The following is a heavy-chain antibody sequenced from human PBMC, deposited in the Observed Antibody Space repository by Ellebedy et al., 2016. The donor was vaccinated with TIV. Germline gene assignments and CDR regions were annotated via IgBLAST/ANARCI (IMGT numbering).Heavy chain of an antibody. CDR1: GFTFSNYV. J-gene: IGHJ4*02. CDR2: ISGSGDRT. CDR3: ANDRYCSGGSCYWVDY. V-gene: IGHV3-23*01. Sequence: PGGSLRLSCAASGFTFSNYVMSWVRQAPGKGLEWVSTISGSGDRTFYADSVKGRFTISRDNSKNTLYLQMNSLRAEDTAVYYCANDRYCSGGSCYWVDYWGQGTLVTVSS. D-gene: IGHD2-15*01.